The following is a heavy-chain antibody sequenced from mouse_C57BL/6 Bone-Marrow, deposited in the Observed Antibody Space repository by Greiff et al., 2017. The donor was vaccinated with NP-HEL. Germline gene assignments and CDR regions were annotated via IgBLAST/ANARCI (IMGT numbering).Heavy chain of an antibody. D-gene: IGHD2-10*01. CDR1: GFTFTDYY. CDR2: VYPYNGGT. CDR3: ARSTYYGKPRYFDV. Sequence: VQLQQSGPVLVKPGPSVKISCKASGFTFTDYYMHWVKQSHGKSLEWIGLVYPYNGGTSYNQKFKGKATWTVDTSTSAAYMELNSLTSEDSAVYYCARSTYYGKPRYFDVWGTGTTVTVSS. V-gene: IGHV1-36*01. J-gene: IGHJ1*03.